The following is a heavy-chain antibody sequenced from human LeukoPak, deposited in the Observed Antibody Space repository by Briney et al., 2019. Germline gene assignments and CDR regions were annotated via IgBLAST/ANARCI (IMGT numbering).Heavy chain of an antibody. V-gene: IGHV1-2*02. CDR3: AREAGDYYDSSGYFPDY. J-gene: IGHJ4*02. D-gene: IGHD3-22*01. Sequence: GASVKVSCKASGYTFTGYYMHWVRQAPGQGLEWMGWINPNSGGTNYAQKFQGRVTMTRDTSISTAYMELSRLRSDDTAVYYCAREAGDYYDSSGYFPDYWGQGTLVTVSS. CDR2: INPNSGGT. CDR1: GYTFTGYY.